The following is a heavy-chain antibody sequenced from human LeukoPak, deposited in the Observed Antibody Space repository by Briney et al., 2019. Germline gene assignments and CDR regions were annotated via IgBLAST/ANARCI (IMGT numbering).Heavy chain of an antibody. J-gene: IGHJ5*02. D-gene: IGHD3-3*01. CDR1: GYTFTSYD. Sequence: ASVKVSCKASGYTFTSYDINWVRQATGQGLEWMGWMNPNSGNTGYAQKFQGRVTMTRNTSISTAYMELSNLRSEDTAVYYCARGLGRITIFGVVTRKYNWFDPWGQGTLVTVSS. CDR2: MNPNSGNT. V-gene: IGHV1-8*01. CDR3: ARGLGRITIFGVVTRKYNWFDP.